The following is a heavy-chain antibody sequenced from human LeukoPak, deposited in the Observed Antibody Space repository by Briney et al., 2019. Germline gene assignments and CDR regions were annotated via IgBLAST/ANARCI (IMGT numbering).Heavy chain of an antibody. J-gene: IGHJ5*02. CDR3: ARDAASGNNWFDP. CDR2: ITGSGGST. CDR1: GFTFSNYA. Sequence: GGSLRLSCAASGFTFSNYAVNWVRQAPGKGLEWVSTITGSGGSTFYADSVKGRFIVSRDNGKNSLYLQMNSLRAEDTAVYYCARDAASGNNWFDPWGQGTLVTVSS. V-gene: IGHV3-23*01. D-gene: IGHD3-3*01.